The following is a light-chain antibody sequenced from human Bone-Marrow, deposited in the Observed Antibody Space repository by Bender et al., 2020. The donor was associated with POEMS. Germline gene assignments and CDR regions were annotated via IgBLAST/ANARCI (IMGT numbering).Light chain of an antibody. J-gene: IGLJ3*02. Sequence: QSVLTQPPSASGAPGQRVTISCTGSSSNTGSGYDINWYQHLPGTAPKLLIYGYNNRPSGVPDRFSGSKSGTSASLGITGLQTGDEATYYCGTWDSSLSAGVFGGGTKLTVL. CDR1: SSNTGSGYD. CDR2: GYN. V-gene: IGLV1-50*01. CDR3: GTWDSSLSAGV.